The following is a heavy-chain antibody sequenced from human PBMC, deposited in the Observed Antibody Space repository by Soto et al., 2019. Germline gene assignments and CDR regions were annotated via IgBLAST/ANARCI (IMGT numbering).Heavy chain of an antibody. V-gene: IGHV4-59*12. CDR1: GGTISSYY. CDR2: IYSRGTT. CDR3: ATGRISRGLDV. J-gene: IGHJ6*02. Sequence: KTSETLSLTCIVSGGTISSYYWSWIRQPPGKGLEWIGYIYSRGTTSYNPSLKSRATILVDTSKNQFSLRLTSVTATDTAVYYCATGRISRGLDVWGQGTKVTVYS.